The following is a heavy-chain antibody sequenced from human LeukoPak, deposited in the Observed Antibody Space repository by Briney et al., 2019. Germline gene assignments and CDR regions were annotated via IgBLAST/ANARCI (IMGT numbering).Heavy chain of an antibody. CDR3: ARVSQLGYFDY. D-gene: IGHD6-13*01. J-gene: IGHJ4*02. Sequence: SPGLSCAASGFTFSSYGMHWVRQAPGKGLEWVAVIWYDGSNKYYADSVKGRFTISRDNSKNTLYLQMNSLRAEDTAVYYCARVSQLGYFDYWGQGPLVTASS. CDR2: IWYDGSNK. CDR1: GFTFSSYG. V-gene: IGHV3-33*01.